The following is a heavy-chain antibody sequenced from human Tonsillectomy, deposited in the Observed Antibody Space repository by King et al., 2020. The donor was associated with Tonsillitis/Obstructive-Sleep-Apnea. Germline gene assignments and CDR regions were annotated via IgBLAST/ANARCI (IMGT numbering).Heavy chain of an antibody. CDR2: ISYDGSNK. CDR1: GFTFSSYG. Sequence: VQLVESGGGVVQPGRSLRLSCAASGFTFSSYGMHWVRQAPGKGLEWVAVISYDGSNKYYADSVKGRFTISRDNSKNTLYLQMNSLRADDTAVYYCAKDFFSYYGSGDPGEYWGQGTLVTVSS. J-gene: IGHJ4*02. CDR3: AKDFFSYYGSGDPGEY. D-gene: IGHD3-10*01. V-gene: IGHV3-30*18.